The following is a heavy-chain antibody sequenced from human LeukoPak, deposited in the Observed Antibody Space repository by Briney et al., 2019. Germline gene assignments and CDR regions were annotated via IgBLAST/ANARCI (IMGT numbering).Heavy chain of an antibody. CDR1: GFTFSRHA. CDR3: AREAYGSGTYYNVEFDS. D-gene: IGHD3-10*01. CDR2: ISYDANNK. Sequence: GGSLRLSCAASGFTFSRHAMHWVRQALGKGLQWVSVISYDANNKYYANSVKGRFTISRDNSKNTIYLQMLNLRPEDTAVYYCAREAYGSGTYYNVEFDSWGQGTLVTVSS. V-gene: IGHV3-30*04. J-gene: IGHJ4*02.